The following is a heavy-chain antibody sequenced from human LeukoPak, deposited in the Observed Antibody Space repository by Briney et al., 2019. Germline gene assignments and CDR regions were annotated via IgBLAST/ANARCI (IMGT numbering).Heavy chain of an antibody. CDR2: ISYDGSNK. Sequence: HTGGSLRLSCAASGFTFSSYAMHWVRQAPGKGLEWVAVISYDGSNKYYADSVKGRFTIPRDNAKNSLYLQMNSLRAEDTAVYYCARGSAEWELPRHCFDYWGQGTLVTVSS. CDR1: GFTFSSYA. D-gene: IGHD1-26*01. J-gene: IGHJ4*02. V-gene: IGHV3-30-3*01. CDR3: ARGSAEWELPRHCFDY.